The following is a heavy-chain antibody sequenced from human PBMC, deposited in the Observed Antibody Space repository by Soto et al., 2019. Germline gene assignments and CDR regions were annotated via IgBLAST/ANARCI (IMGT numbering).Heavy chain of an antibody. CDR3: ARDKGADTGAIDY. CDR2: ISVSGSNI. CDR1: GFTFSTYE. D-gene: IGHD6-19*01. Sequence: EVQLVESGGGLAQSGGSLRLSCAASGFTFSTYEMNWVRQAPGKGLEWLSYISVSGSNIYYADSVKGRFTISRDNANNSLYLQMNSLRAEDTAFYYCARDKGADTGAIDYWGQGTLVTVSS. V-gene: IGHV3-48*03. J-gene: IGHJ4*02.